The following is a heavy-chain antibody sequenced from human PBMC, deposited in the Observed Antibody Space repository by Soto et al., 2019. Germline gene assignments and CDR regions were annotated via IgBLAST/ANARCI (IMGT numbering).Heavy chain of an antibody. D-gene: IGHD5-18*01. J-gene: IGHJ4*02. V-gene: IGHV3-30*18. CDR3: ANNQSPEWTQLVD. CDR1: GFTFSSYG. CDR2: ISYDGSNK. Sequence: QVQLVESGGGVVQPGRYLRLSCAASGFTFSSYGMHWVRQAPGKGLEWVGVISYDGSNKYYADSVNGRFTIYRDNSKNTLHPQMNSMRAEDTAVYYSANNQSPEWTQLVDWGQGTLVTV.